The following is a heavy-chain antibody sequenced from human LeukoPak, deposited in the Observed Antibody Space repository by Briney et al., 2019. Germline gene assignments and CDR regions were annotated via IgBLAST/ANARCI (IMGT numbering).Heavy chain of an antibody. Sequence: ASVKVSCKASGYTFTSYDFNWVRQATGQRPEWMGWMNPNSGDTGYAQKFQDRVTMTRNTSISTAYMELSSLRSDDTAVYYCARGPPNWGYDYWGPGTLVTVSS. CDR3: ARGPPNWGYDY. J-gene: IGHJ4*02. D-gene: IGHD7-27*01. V-gene: IGHV1-8*01. CDR2: MNPNSGDT. CDR1: GYTFTSYD.